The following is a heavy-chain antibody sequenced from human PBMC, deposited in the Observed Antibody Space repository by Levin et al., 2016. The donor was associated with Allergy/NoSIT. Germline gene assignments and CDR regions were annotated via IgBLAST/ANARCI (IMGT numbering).Heavy chain of an antibody. V-gene: IGHV1-2*02. Sequence: ASVKVSCKASGYTFTGYYMHWVRQAPGQGLEWMGWINPNSGGTNYAQKFQGRVTMTRDTSISTAYMELSRLRSDDTAVYYCARVGYYDSSGYYPGYFDYWGQGTLVTVSS. CDR3: ARVGYYDSSGYYPGYFDY. CDR1: GYTFTGYY. J-gene: IGHJ4*02. D-gene: IGHD3-22*01. CDR2: INPNSGGT.